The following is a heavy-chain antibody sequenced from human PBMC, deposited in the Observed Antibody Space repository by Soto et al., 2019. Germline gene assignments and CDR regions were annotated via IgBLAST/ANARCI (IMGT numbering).Heavy chain of an antibody. Sequence: PSETLSLTCTVSGGSIKTSSYFWGWIRQPPGRGLEWIGTIYYSGSTHYSPSLKSRVTISVDTSKNQFSLKLRSVTAADTAVYYCARGNSDYFDYWGQGTLVTVSS. CDR3: ARGNSDYFDY. J-gene: IGHJ4*02. V-gene: IGHV4-39*01. CDR2: IYYSGST. D-gene: IGHD1-1*01. CDR1: GGSIKTSSYF.